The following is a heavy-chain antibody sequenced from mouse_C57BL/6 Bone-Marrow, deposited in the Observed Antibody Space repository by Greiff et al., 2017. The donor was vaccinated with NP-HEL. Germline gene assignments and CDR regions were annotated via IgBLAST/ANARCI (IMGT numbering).Heavy chain of an antibody. CDR1: GYTFTDYN. CDR2: INPNNGGT. D-gene: IGHD2-4*01. Sequence: EVQRVESGPELVKPGASVKIPCKASGYTFTDYNMDWVKQSHGKSLEWIGDINPNNGGTIYNQKFKGKATLTVDKSSSTAYMELRSLTSEDTAVYYCAREGGLRRWFAYWGQGTLVTVSA. CDR3: AREGGLRRWFAY. J-gene: IGHJ3*01. V-gene: IGHV1-18*01.